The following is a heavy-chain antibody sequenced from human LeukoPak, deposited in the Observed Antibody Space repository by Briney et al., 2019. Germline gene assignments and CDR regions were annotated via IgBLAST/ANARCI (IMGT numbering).Heavy chain of an antibody. CDR2: IYPGDSDT. J-gene: IGHJ4*02. V-gene: IGHV5-51*01. CDR1: GYSFTSYW. D-gene: IGHD6-13*01. Sequence: GEALKISWKGSGYSFTSYWIGWERQMPGKGLGWMGIIYPGDSDTRYSPSFQGQVTISADKSISTAYLQWSSLKASDTAMYYCARQSSSSWSSFDYWGQGTLVTVSS. CDR3: ARQSSSSWSSFDY.